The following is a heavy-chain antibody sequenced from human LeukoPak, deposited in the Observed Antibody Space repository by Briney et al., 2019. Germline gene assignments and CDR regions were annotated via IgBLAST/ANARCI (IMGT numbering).Heavy chain of an antibody. CDR2: IRYDGSNK. CDR3: AKDSAWGAAASSQDY. D-gene: IGHD6-13*01. V-gene: IGHV3-30*02. Sequence: GGSLRLSCAASGFTFSSYGMHWVRQAPGKGLGWVAFIRYDGSNKYYADSVKGRFTISRDNSKNTLYLQMNSLRAEDTAVYYCAKDSAWGAAASSQDYWGQGTLVTVSS. CDR1: GFTFSSYG. J-gene: IGHJ4*02.